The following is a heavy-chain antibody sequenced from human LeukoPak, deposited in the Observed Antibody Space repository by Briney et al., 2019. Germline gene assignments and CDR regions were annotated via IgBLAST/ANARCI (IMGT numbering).Heavy chain of an antibody. V-gene: IGHV3-21*01. CDR1: GFTFSSYG. J-gene: IGHJ4*02. Sequence: GGSLRLSCAASGFTFSSYGINWVRQAPGKGLEWVSSISSSSSYIYYADSVKGRFTISRDDAKNSLYLQMNSPRAEDTAVYYCARGGASFDYWGQGTLVTVSS. CDR3: ARGGASFDY. D-gene: IGHD1-26*01. CDR2: ISSSSSYI.